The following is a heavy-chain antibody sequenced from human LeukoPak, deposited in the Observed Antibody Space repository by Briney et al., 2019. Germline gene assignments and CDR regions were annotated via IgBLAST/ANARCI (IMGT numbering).Heavy chain of an antibody. Sequence: GGSLRLSCAASGFTFRSYEMNWVRQAPGKGLEWVSYISSSGSTIYYADPVKGRFTISRDNAKNSLYLQMNSLRAEDTAVYYCARDGYYGSGSYYRRCPFDYWGQGTLVTVSS. D-gene: IGHD3-10*01. CDR1: GFTFRSYE. CDR2: ISSSGSTI. V-gene: IGHV3-48*03. J-gene: IGHJ4*02. CDR3: ARDGYYGSGSYYRRCPFDY.